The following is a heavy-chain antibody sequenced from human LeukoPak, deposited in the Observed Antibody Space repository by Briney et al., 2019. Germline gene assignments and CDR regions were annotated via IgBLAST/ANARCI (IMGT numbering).Heavy chain of an antibody. CDR2: TGLISGSI. Sequence: GGSLRLSCAASGFTFSSYTMNWVRQAPGMGLEWVAYTGLISGSIFYVDSVKGRFTISRDSARNSLYLQMNSLRAEDTAVYYCAKDRDMHYHTLDYWGQGTLVTVSS. CDR1: GFTFSSYT. V-gene: IGHV3-48*01. J-gene: IGHJ4*02. CDR3: AKDRDMHYHTLDY. D-gene: IGHD3-9*01.